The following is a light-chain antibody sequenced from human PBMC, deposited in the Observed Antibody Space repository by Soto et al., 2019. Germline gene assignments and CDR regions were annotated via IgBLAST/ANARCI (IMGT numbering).Light chain of an antibody. Sequence: QSVLTQPASVSGSPGQSITISCTGTSSDVGGYDYVSWYQQYPGKAPKLMIYDVTNWPSGASHRFSGSKSGNTASLTISGLQAEDEADYYCSSYTSSGTLVFGRGTKLTVL. CDR3: SSYTSSGTLV. CDR1: SSDVGGYDY. V-gene: IGLV2-14*01. J-gene: IGLJ3*02. CDR2: DVT.